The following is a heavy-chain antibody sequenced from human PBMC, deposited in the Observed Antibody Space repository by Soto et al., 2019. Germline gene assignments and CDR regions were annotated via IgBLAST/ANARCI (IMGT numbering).Heavy chain of an antibody. CDR2: IIPIFGTA. Sequence: QVQLVQSGAEVKKPGSSVKVSCKGSGGTFSSYAISWVRQAPGQGLEWMGGIIPIFGTANYAQKFQGRVTITADESTSTAYMELSSLRSEDSAVYYCALNRYSSSWYYFDYWGQGTLVTVSS. J-gene: IGHJ4*02. V-gene: IGHV1-69*01. CDR3: ALNRYSSSWYYFDY. D-gene: IGHD6-13*01. CDR1: GGTFSSYA.